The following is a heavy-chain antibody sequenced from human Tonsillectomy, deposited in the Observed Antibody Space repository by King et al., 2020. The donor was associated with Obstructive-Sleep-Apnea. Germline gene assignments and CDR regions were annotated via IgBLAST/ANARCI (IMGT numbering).Heavy chain of an antibody. V-gene: IGHV3-9*01. D-gene: IGHD6-19*01. Sequence: VQLVESGGGLVQPGRSLRLSCAASGFTFDDYAMHWVRQAPGKGLKWVSGISWNSGSIGYADSVKGRFTISRDNAKNFLYLQMNSLRAEDTALYYCAKDFSSGWYGPIDYWGQGTLVTVSS. CDR3: AKDFSSGWYGPIDY. CDR2: ISWNSGSI. J-gene: IGHJ4*02. CDR1: GFTFDDYA.